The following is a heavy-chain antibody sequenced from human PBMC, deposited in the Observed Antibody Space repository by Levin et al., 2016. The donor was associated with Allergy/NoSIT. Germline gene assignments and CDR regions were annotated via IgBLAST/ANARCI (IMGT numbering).Heavy chain of an antibody. D-gene: IGHD2/OR15-2a*01. CDR1: GFTFSSYS. Sequence: GESLKISCAASGFTFSSYSMNWVRQAPGKGLEWVSSISSSSSYIYYADSVKGRFTISRDNAKNSLYLQMNSLRAEDTAVYYCARDPEISPGWFDPWGQGTLVTVSS. V-gene: IGHV3-21*01. CDR3: ARDPEISPGWFDP. J-gene: IGHJ5*02. CDR2: ISSSSSYI.